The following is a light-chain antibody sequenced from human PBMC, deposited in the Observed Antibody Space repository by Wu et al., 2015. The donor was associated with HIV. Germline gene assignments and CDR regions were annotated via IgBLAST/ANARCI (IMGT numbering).Light chain of an antibody. CDR2: AAS. CDR3: QQGYNSPWT. Sequence: SASVGDRVTITCRASQSISSSLNWYQQKPGKAPRLLIYAASTLQSGVPLRFSGSGSRTDFTLTINNLQPEDFASYYCQQGYNSPWTFGQGTKVEIK. V-gene: IGKV1-39*01. CDR1: QSISSS. J-gene: IGKJ1*01.